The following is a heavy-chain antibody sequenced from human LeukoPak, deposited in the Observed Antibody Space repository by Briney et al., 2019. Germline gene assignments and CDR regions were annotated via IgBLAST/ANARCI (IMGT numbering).Heavy chain of an antibody. CDR2: INPDGGGT. CDR3: ARPYYDSSGSYYWGNAFDI. J-gene: IGHJ3*02. Sequence: PGGSLRLSCAASGFTFSSYWMYWVRQAPGKGLVWVSRINPDGGGTTYADSVKGRFTISRDNAKNTLYLQMNSLRAEDTAVYYCARPYYDSSGSYYWGNAFDIWGQGTMVTVSS. CDR1: GFTFSSYW. V-gene: IGHV3-74*01. D-gene: IGHD3-22*01.